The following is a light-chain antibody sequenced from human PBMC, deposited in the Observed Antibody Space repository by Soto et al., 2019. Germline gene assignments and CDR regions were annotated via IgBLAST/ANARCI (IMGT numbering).Light chain of an antibody. V-gene: IGKV1-5*01. CDR1: QSISKW. J-gene: IGKJ1*01. Sequence: IKMTQSPSPLSASVGDRVALTFRASQSISKWWAWYQQKPGKAPDLLIYDASSLEGGVPSRFSGSGYGTEFTLTISSLLPDDFATYYCQQYSSYPWTFGQGTKVDIK. CDR2: DAS. CDR3: QQYSSYPWT.